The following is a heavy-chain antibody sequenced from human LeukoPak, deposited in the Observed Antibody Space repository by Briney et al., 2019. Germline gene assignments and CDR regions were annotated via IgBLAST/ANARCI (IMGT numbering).Heavy chain of an antibody. J-gene: IGHJ2*01. D-gene: IGHD1-26*01. CDR3: AKGGSYWYFDL. Sequence: GGSLRLSCAASGFTFSTYGMHWVRQAPGKGLEWVAVIPYDGSNKYYAGSVKGRFTISRDNSKNTVDLQMHSLRAEDTAVYYCAKGGSYWYFDLWGRGTLVTVSS. V-gene: IGHV3-30*18. CDR1: GFTFSTYG. CDR2: IPYDGSNK.